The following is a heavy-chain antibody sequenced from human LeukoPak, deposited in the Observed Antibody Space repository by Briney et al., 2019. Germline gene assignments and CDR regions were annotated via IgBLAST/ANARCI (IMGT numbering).Heavy chain of an antibody. V-gene: IGHV3-30*04. CDR2: ISYDGSNK. J-gene: IGHJ4*02. Sequence: PGGSLRLSCAASGFTFSSYAMHWVRQAPGKGLEWVAVISYDGSNKYYADSVKGRFTISRDNSKNTLYLQMNSLRAEDTAVYYCARDTDFDYWGQGTLVTVPS. CDR3: ARDTDFDY. CDR1: GFTFSSYA.